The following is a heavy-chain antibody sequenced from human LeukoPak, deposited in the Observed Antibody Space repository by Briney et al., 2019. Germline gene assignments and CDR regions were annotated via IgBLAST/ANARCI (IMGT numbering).Heavy chain of an antibody. Sequence: DPSETLSLTCTVPGGSISSGGYYWSWIRQHPGKGLEWIGYIYYSGSTYYNPSLKSRVTISVDTSKNQFSLKLSSVTAADTAVYYCARDSTALLDYGGIDYWGQGTLVTVSS. D-gene: IGHD4-23*01. CDR3: ARDSTALLDYGGIDY. CDR1: GGSISSGGYY. CDR2: IYYSGST. J-gene: IGHJ4*02. V-gene: IGHV4-31*03.